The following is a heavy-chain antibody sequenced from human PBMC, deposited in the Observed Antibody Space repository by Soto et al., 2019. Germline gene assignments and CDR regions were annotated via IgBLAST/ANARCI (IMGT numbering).Heavy chain of an antibody. Sequence: GGSLRLSCAASGFTFSDSAINWVRQASGKGLEWVGRIRSKTNNYATEYAASVKGRFTISRDDSKNTAYLQMNSLKTEDTAVYYCARRGPGTYFDYWGQGTLVTVSS. J-gene: IGHJ4*02. V-gene: IGHV3-73*01. CDR1: GFTFSDSA. CDR3: ARRGPGTYFDY. D-gene: IGHD6-13*01. CDR2: IRSKTNNYAT.